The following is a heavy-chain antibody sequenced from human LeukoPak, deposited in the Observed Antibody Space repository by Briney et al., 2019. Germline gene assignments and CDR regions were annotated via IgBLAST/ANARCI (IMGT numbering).Heavy chain of an antibody. D-gene: IGHD3-10*01. J-gene: IGHJ3*02. Sequence: ASVKVSCKASGYTFTSYGISWVRQAPGQGLEWMGWISAYNGNTNYAQKLQGRVTMTTDTSTSTAYMELRSLRSDDTAVYYCARDLGPYGSGTHRDAFDIWGQGTMVTVSS. CDR2: ISAYNGNT. CDR1: GYTFTSYG. V-gene: IGHV1-18*01. CDR3: ARDLGPYGSGTHRDAFDI.